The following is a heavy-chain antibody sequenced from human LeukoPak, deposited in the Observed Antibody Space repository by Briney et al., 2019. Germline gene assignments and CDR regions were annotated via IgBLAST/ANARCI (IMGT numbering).Heavy chain of an antibody. V-gene: IGHV3-30*04. J-gene: IGHJ5*02. CDR2: ISYDGSNK. D-gene: IGHD3-10*01. CDR1: GFTFSSYA. Sequence: GGSLRLSCAASGFTFSSYAMHWVRQAPGKGLEWVAVISYDGSNKYYADSVKGRFTISRDNSKNTLYLQMNSLRAEDTAVYYCAREKGPYYYGSGSSFDPWGQGTLVTVSS. CDR3: AREKGPYYYGSGSSFDP.